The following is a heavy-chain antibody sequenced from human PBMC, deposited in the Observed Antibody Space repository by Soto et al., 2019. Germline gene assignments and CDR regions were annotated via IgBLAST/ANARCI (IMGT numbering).Heavy chain of an antibody. D-gene: IGHD6-19*01. CDR2: FFTGGST. Sequence: GGSLRLSCAAAGFNVSDNYMGWVRQAPGKGLEWVSSFFTGGSTDYADSVKGRFTISRDDSKNTVYLQTNSLRAEDTAVYFCVRERRGLGIGFDHWGQGTLATVPS. CDR3: VRERRGLGIGFDH. J-gene: IGHJ4*02. V-gene: IGHV3-53*01. CDR1: GFNVSDNY.